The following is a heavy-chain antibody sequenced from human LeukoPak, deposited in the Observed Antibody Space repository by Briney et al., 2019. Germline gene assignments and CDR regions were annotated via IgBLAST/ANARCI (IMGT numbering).Heavy chain of an antibody. CDR3: ASLLGYCSSTSCYSPEGYYYYGMDV. CDR2: INHNGNVN. J-gene: IGHJ6*02. CDR1: GFTFSSYW. V-gene: IGHV3-7*03. D-gene: IGHD2-2*02. Sequence: GGSLRLSCAASGFTFSSYWMNWARQAPGKGLEWVASINHNGNVNYYVDSVKGRFTISRDNAKNSLYLQMNSLRAEDTAVYYCASLLGYCSSTSCYSPEGYYYYGMDVWGQGTTVTVSS.